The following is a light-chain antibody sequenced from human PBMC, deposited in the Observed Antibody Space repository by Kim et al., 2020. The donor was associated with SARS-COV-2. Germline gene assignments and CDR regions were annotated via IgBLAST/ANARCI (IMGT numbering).Light chain of an antibody. J-gene: IGKJ1*01. V-gene: IGKV3-15*01. Sequence: SPGERATRSGRASQSVSSNLAWYQQKPGQAPRLLIYGASTRATGIPARFSGSGSGTEFTLTISSLQSEDFAVYYCQQYNNWLTWTFGQGTKVEIK. CDR1: QSVSSN. CDR3: QQYNNWLTWT. CDR2: GAS.